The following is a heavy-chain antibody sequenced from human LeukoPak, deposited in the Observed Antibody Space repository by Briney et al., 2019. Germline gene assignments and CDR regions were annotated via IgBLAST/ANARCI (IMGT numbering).Heavy chain of an antibody. J-gene: IGHJ3*02. CDR1: GYTFTSYG. CDR3: ARDGPGYCSSTSCYSPNTNDAFDI. D-gene: IGHD2-2*01. V-gene: IGHV1-18*01. CDR2: ISAYNGNT. Sequence: GASVKVSCKASGYTFTSYGISWVRQAPGQGLEWMGWISAYNGNTNYAQKLQGRVTMTTDTSTSTAYMELRSLRSDDTAVYYCARDGPGYCSSTSCYSPNTNDAFDIWGQGTMVTVSS.